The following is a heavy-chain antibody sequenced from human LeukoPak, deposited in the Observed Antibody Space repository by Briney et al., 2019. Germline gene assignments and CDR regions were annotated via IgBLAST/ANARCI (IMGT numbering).Heavy chain of an antibody. Sequence: GGSLRLSCAASGFTFDDYAMHWVRQAPGKGLEWVSLISGDGGSTYYADSVKARFTISRDNSKNSLYLQMISLRTEDTALYYRAKDIGYSHSRFFDYWAQGTLVTVSS. CDR1: GFTFDDYA. D-gene: IGHD6-13*01. CDR3: AKDIGYSHSRFFDY. V-gene: IGHV3-43*02. CDR2: ISGDGGST. J-gene: IGHJ4*02.